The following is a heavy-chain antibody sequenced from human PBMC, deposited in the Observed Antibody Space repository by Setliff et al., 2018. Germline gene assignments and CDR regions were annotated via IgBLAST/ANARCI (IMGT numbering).Heavy chain of an antibody. CDR1: GGSISSSNYY. J-gene: IGHJ2*01. V-gene: IGHV4-39*01. CDR3: ARREVERTTTRRTVWYFDL. D-gene: IGHD1-7*01. CDR2: IYYSGST. Sequence: SETLSLTCSVSGGSISSSNYYWAWIRQPPGKGLEWIGRIYYSGSTYYNPSLRSRVTISVDTSKNQVSLKLRAVTAADTATFYCARREVERTTTRRTVWYFDLRGRGTLVTVSS.